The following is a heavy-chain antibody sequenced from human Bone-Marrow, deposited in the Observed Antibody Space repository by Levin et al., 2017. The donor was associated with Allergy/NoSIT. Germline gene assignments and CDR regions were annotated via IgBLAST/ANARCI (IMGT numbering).Heavy chain of an antibody. D-gene: IGHD3-3*01. J-gene: IGHJ6*02. CDR1: GDTFNNYV. CDR2: IIPNFGTP. V-gene: IGHV1-69*01. CDR3: ARPPRGAGWSGMNV. Sequence: TTGGSLRLSCKASGDTFNNYVMKWVRQAPGQGLEWMGVIIPNFGTPNYAPKFQGRVTITADASTSTVYMELSRLRSDDTAIYYCARPPRGAGWSGMNVWGQGTTVIVSS.